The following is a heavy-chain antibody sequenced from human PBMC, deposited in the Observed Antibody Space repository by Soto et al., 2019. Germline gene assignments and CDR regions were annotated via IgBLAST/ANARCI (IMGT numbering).Heavy chain of an antibody. D-gene: IGHD2-2*01. CDR3: ARGGYCSSTSCYAGSCFDI. V-gene: IGHV3-48*01. J-gene: IGHJ3*02. Sequence: EVQLVDSGGGLVQPGGSLRLSCAASGFTFSSYSMNWVRQAPGKGLEWVSYISSRSSTIYYADSVKGRFTISRDNAQNSLYLQMNSLRAEDTAVYYCARGGYCSSTSCYAGSCFDICCQGTMVTVSS. CDR2: ISSRSSTI. CDR1: GFTFSSYS.